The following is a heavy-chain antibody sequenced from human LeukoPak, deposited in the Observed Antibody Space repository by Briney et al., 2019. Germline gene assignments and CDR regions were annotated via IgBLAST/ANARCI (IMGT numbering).Heavy chain of an antibody. J-gene: IGHJ4*02. CDR3: ARAGRTAIGDY. D-gene: IGHD2-21*02. V-gene: IGHV3-48*03. CDR1: GFTFSSYE. CDR2: ISSSGSTI. Sequence: GGSLRLSCAASGFTFSSYEMNWVRQAPGKGLEWVSYISSSGSTIYYADSVKGRFTISRDNAKNSLYLQMNSLRAEGTAVYYCARAGRTAIGDYWGQGTLVTVSS.